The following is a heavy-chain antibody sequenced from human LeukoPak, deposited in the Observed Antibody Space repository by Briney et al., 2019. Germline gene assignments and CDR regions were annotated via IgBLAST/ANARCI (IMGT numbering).Heavy chain of an antibody. CDR3: ARGAVLTPLFDY. J-gene: IGHJ4*02. Sequence: PGGSLRLSCAASGFTFSSHWMSWVRQAPGKGLEWVSSISSSSSYIYYADSVKGRFTISRDNAKISLYLQMNNLRAEDTAVYYCARGAVLTPLFDYWGQGTLVTVSS. CDR2: ISSSSSYI. CDR1: GFTFSSHW. V-gene: IGHV3-21*01. D-gene: IGHD4/OR15-4a*01.